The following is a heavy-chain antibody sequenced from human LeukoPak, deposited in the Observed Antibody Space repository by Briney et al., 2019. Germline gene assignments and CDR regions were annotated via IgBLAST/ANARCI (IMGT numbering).Heavy chain of an antibody. J-gene: IGHJ4*02. V-gene: IGHV4-61*02. D-gene: IGHD5-18*01. Sequence: SQTLSLTCTVSGGSISSGSYYWSWIRQPAGKGLEWIGRIYTSGSTNYNPSLKSRVTISLDTSKNQFSLKLNSMTAADTAVYYCARGGYNYGYIYWGQGTLVTVSS. CDR1: GGSISSGSYY. CDR3: ARGGYNYGYIY. CDR2: IYTSGST.